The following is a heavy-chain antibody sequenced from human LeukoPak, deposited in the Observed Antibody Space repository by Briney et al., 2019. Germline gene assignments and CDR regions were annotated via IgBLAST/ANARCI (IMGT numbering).Heavy chain of an antibody. J-gene: IGHJ5*02. V-gene: IGHV3-33*01. CDR1: GFTFSSYG. CDR2: IWYDGSNK. D-gene: IGHD3-22*01. CDR3: ARGPLYYYDSSGSFDP. Sequence: GGSLRLSCAASGFTFSSYGMHWVRQAPGKGLEWVAVIWYDGSNKYYADSVKGRFTISRDNSKNTLYLQMNSLRAEDTAVYYCARGPLYYYDSSGSFDPWGQGTLVTASS.